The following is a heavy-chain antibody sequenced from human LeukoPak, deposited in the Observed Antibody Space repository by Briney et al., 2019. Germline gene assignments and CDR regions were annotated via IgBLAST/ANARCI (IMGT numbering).Heavy chain of an antibody. Sequence: SETLSLTCTVSGGSISSGSYYWSWIRQPAGKGLEWIGRIYTGGGTNYNPSLKSRVTISLDTSKNQFSLKLSSVTAADTAVYYCARDGSVAPDYWGQGTPVTVSS. CDR2: IYTGGGT. CDR3: ARDGSVAPDY. J-gene: IGHJ4*02. CDR1: GGSISSGSYY. V-gene: IGHV4-61*02. D-gene: IGHD6-19*01.